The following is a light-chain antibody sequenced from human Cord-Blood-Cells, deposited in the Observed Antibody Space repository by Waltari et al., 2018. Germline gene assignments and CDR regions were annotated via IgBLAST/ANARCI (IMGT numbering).Light chain of an antibody. V-gene: IGKV1-39*01. CDR3: RQSYSTPLT. J-gene: IGKJ4*01. CDR2: AAS. CDR1: QSISSY. Sequence: DIQMTHSPSSLSASVGDRVTITCRASQSISSYLNWYQPQPGKAPKPLIYAASSLQGGSPSRFSGSGSGRDFTLTISSLQPEDFATYYCRQSYSTPLTFGGGTNVEIK.